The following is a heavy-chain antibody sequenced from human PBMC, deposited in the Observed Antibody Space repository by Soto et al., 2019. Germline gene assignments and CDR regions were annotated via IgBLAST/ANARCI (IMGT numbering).Heavy chain of an antibody. D-gene: IGHD3-22*01. CDR1: GFTFMSYT. CDR3: ARGSFFYETSGYYPPDY. Sequence: PGGSLRLSCAASGFTFMSYTMNWVRQAPGTGLEWVASISSSSSHIEYADSLKGRFTISRDNAKNSVHLQMRSLRAEDTAVYYCARGSFFYETSGYYPPDYWGQGTLVTVSS. CDR2: ISSSSSHI. J-gene: IGHJ4*02. V-gene: IGHV3-21*01.